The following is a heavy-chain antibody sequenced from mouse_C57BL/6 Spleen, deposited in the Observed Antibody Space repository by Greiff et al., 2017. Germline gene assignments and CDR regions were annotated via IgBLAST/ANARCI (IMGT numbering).Heavy chain of an antibody. D-gene: IGHD2-4*01. J-gene: IGHJ3*01. CDR2: INPNNGGT. CDR1: GYTFTDYN. V-gene: IGHV1-18*01. Sequence: EVMLVESGPELVKPGASVKIPCKASGYTFTDYNMDWVKQSHGKSLEWIGDINPNNGGTIYNQKFKGKATLTVDKSSSTAYMELRSLTSEDTAVYYCAREGDYDWGAWFAYWGQGTLVTVSA. CDR3: AREGDYDWGAWFAY.